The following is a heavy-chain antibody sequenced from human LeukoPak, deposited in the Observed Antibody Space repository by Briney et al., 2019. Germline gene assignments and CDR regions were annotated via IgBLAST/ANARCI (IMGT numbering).Heavy chain of an antibody. J-gene: IGHJ1*01. CDR3: IRANYDSSGYYSYAEYFQH. CDR1: GFTFSSYS. Sequence: PGGSLRLSCAASGFTFSSYSMNWVRQAPGKGLEWVSSISSSSSYIYYADPVKGRFTISRDNAKNSLYLQMNSLRAEDTAVYYCIRANYDSSGYYSYAEYFQHWGQGTLVTVSS. D-gene: IGHD3-22*01. CDR2: ISSSSSYI. V-gene: IGHV3-21*01.